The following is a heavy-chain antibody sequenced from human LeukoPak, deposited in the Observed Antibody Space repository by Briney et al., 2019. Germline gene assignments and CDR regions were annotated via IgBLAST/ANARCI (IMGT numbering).Heavy chain of an antibody. CDR2: IIIIIGYT. Sequence: GSLRLSCAASGVTFSSDSMSWVRQAPGEGLEWVSSIIIIIGYTYYAESLKGRFTISRDNAKTSPYLHMSSLRAEATPVYHCAGKGVYCSSTSCQSPYGLDVWGQGTTVTVSS. D-gene: IGHD2-2*01. J-gene: IGHJ6*02. V-gene: IGHV3-21*01. CDR1: GVTFSSDS. CDR3: AGKGVYCSSTSCQSPYGLDV.